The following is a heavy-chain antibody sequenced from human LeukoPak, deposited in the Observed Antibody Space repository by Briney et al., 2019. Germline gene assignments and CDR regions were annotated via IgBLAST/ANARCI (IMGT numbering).Heavy chain of an antibody. J-gene: IGHJ6*03. CDR3: YSGWRGTKGYYYHYYMDV. CDR2: IRAKPYGATT. V-gene: IGHV3-49*04. CDR1: GFTFADYA. D-gene: IGHD2-15*01. Sequence: PGGSLRLSGTTSGFTFADYAVTWVRQAPGKGLEWVASIRAKPYGATTEYAASVKGRFIISRDDSTRIAYLQMNSLKTADTAVFYCYSGWRGTKGYYYHYYMDVWGKGTMVTVSS.